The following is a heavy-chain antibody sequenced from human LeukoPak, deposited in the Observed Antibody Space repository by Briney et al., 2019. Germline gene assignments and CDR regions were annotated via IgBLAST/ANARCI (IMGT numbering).Heavy chain of an antibody. D-gene: IGHD2-8*02. CDR1: GFTFSSYS. Sequence: KSWGSLRLSCAASGFTFSSYSMNWVRQAPGKGLEWVSSIGSSSSYIYYADSVKGCFTISRDNSKNTLYLQLNSLSAADTALYFCAKGLSDPNLVLDSWGQGTLVTVSS. V-gene: IGHV3-21*04. CDR2: IGSSSSYI. J-gene: IGHJ4*02. CDR3: AKGLSDPNLVLDS.